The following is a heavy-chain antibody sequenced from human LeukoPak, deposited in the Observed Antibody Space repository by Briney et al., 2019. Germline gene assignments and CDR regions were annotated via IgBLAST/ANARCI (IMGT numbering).Heavy chain of an antibody. CDR3: ARIFSSGYYRDAFDI. V-gene: IGHV4-38-2*02. CDR2: IYHSGST. D-gene: IGHD3-22*01. J-gene: IGHJ3*02. Sequence: SSETLSLTCTVSGYSISSGYYWGWIRQPPGKGLEWIGSIYHSGSTYYNPSLKSRVTISVDTSKNQFSLTLSSVTAADTAVYYCARIFSSGYYRDAFDIWGQGTMVTVSS. CDR1: GYSISSGYY.